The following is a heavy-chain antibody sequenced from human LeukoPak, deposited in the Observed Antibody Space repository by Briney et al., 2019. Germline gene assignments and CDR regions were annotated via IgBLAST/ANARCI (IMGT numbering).Heavy chain of an antibody. Sequence: GGSLRLSCAASGFTFDRFTIHWVRQTPGKGLEWVSLINRRGHTFYADSVKGRFTISRDNSRNSVFLQMNSLRPEDTALYHCAKEVDCPSDCLFFHPWGQGTLVTVSS. CDR1: GFTFDRFT. D-gene: IGHD2-21*02. V-gene: IGHV3-43*01. CDR2: INRRGHT. J-gene: IGHJ5*02. CDR3: AKEVDCPSDCLFFHP.